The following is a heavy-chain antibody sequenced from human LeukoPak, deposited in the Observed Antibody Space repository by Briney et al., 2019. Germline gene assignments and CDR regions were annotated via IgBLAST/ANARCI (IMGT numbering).Heavy chain of an antibody. V-gene: IGHV4-39*01. J-gene: IGHJ4*02. CDR1: GGSISSSSYY. CDR3: AIPGVSGTDY. D-gene: IGHD3-10*01. Sequence: SETLSLTCTVSGGSISSSSYYWGWIRQPPGKGLEWIGSIYYSGSTYYNPSLKSRVTISVDTSKNQFSLKLSSVTAADTAVYYCAIPGVSGTDYWGQGTLVTVSS. CDR2: IYYSGST.